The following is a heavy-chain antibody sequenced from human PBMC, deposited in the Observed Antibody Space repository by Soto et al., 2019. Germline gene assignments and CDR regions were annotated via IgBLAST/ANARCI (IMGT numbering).Heavy chain of an antibody. CDR2: RNKDASEK. J-gene: IGHJ4*02. CDR3: ARDSDQLPLA. V-gene: IGHV3-7*01. Sequence: QSGGSLRLSCAASGFTFSSYWMSCVRLAPGNGLEWGDNRNKDASEKYCWDSVKGRFTISRDNAKDSLYLQMNSLRAEDTAVYYFARDSDQLPLAWGQRTLVTVSS. CDR1: GFTFSSYW. D-gene: IGHD2-2*01.